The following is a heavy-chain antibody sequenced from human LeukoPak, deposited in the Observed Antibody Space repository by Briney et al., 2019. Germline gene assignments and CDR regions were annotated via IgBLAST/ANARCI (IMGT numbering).Heavy chain of an antibody. CDR3: AKQLGYCSDGSCYFPY. D-gene: IGHD2-15*01. Sequence: GGSLRLSCAASGFMFSSSAMSWVRQAPGKGLEWVSAISNNGGYTYYADSVQGRFTISRDNSKSTLCLQMHSLRAEDTAVYYCAKQLGYCSDGSCYFPYWGQGTLVTVSS. CDR1: GFMFSSSA. CDR2: ISNNGGYT. J-gene: IGHJ4*02. V-gene: IGHV3-23*01.